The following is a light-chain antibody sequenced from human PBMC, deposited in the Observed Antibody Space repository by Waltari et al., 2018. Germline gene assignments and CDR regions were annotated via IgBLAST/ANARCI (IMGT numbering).Light chain of an antibody. CDR1: PSTFGSSAL. J-gene: IGLJ3*02. V-gene: IGLV2-23*01. CDR2: EGT. Sequence: QSALTQPASVSGSPGQSITISCTGTPSTFGSSALVSWYQQHPDKAPKLMVYEGTKRPPGISTRFSGAKSGNTASLTISGLQAEDEADYYCCSYAGNTVWVFGGGTKLTVL. CDR3: CSYAGNTVWV.